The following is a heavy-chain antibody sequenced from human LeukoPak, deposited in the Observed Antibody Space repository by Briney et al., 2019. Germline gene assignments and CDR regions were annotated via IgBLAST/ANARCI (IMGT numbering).Heavy chain of an antibody. V-gene: IGHV1-2*02. D-gene: IGHD1-26*01. CDR1: GYTFTGDY. CDR2: INPNSGGT. CDR3: ARDIVGATTAFDY. J-gene: IGHJ4*02. Sequence: ASVKVSCKPSGYTFTGDYMHWVRQAPGQGVEWMGWINPNSGGTNYSQKLQGRITITRDTSITTAYMELSRLRSDDTAVYYFARDIVGATTAFDYWGQGTLVTVSS.